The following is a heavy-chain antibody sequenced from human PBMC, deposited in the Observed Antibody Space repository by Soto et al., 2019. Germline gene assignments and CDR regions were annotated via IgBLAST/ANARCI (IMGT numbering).Heavy chain of an antibody. J-gene: IGHJ3*02. V-gene: IGHV1-24*01. CDR3: AAIIVVVPAAILRNAFDI. D-gene: IGHD2-2*01. Sequence: ASVKVSCKVSGYNLTELSMHWVRQAPGKGLEWMGGFDPEDGETIYAQKFQGRVTMTEDTSTDTAYMELSSLRSEDTAVYYCAAIIVVVPAAILRNAFDIWGQGTMVTVSS. CDR1: GYNLTELS. CDR2: FDPEDGET.